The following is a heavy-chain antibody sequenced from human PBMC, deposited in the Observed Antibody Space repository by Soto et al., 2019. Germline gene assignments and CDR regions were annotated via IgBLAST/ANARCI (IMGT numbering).Heavy chain of an antibody. D-gene: IGHD3-3*01. V-gene: IGHV4-39*01. CDR2: IHYSGTT. J-gene: IGHJ4*02. Sequence: SETLSLTCTVSGGSISSSGYFWGWIRQPPGKGLEWIGSIHYSGTTYYNPSLKRRVTMSVDTSKNQFSLKLSSVTAADTAVYYCARINDFWGQLHQYYFDYWGQGTLVTVSS. CDR3: ARINDFWGQLHQYYFDY. CDR1: GGSISSSGYF.